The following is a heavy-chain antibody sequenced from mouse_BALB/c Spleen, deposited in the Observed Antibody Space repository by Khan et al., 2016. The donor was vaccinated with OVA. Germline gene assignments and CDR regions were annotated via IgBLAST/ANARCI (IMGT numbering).Heavy chain of an antibody. CDR1: VFSLTTYG. D-gene: IGHD2-4*01. J-gene: IGHJ3*01. CDR2: IWSGGTT. Sequence: QVQLKESGPGLVQPSQSLSITCTVSVFSLTTYGVHWVRQSPGKGLEWLGVIWSGGTTDYSAAFISRLSITKDNSKSQVFFKINSLQANDTAIYYCDRDYDYDEGFAYWGQGTLVTVSA. V-gene: IGHV2-2*02. CDR3: DRDYDYDEGFAY.